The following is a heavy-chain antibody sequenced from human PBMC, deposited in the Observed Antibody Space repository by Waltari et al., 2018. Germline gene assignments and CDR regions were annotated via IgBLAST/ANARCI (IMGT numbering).Heavy chain of an antibody. D-gene: IGHD6-19*01. J-gene: IGHJ4*02. V-gene: IGHV4-34*01. CDR2: INHSGST. Sequence: QVQLQQWGAGLLKPSETLSLTCAVYGGSFSGYYWSWIRQPPGKGLAWIGEINHSGSTTYNPSLKSRVTIAVDTSKNQFSLKLSSVTAAYTAVYYCARGFRIAVAGILTPFDYWGQGTLVTVSS. CDR1: GGSFSGYY. CDR3: ARGFRIAVAGILTPFDY.